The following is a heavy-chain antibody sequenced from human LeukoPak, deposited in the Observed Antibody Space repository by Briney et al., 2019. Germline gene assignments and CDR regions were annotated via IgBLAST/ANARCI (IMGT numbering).Heavy chain of an antibody. CDR3: AKDSLTMVRGVRVQAYYYGMDV. CDR2: INQDGSEI. D-gene: IGHD3-10*01. V-gene: IGHV3-7*01. Sequence: GGSLRLSCAASGLTFSSYWMSWVRQAPGKGLEWVANINQDGSEIYYVDSVKGRFTISRDNSKNTLYLQMNSLRAEDTAVYYCAKDSLTMVRGVRVQAYYYGMDVWGQGTTVTVSS. J-gene: IGHJ6*02. CDR1: GLTFSSYW.